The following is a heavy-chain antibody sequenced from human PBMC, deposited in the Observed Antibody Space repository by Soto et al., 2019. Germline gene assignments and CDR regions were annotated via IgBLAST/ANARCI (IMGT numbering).Heavy chain of an antibody. J-gene: IGHJ6*02. Sequence: QITLKESGPTLVKPTQTLTLTCTFSGFSLSTSGVGVAWIRQPPGKALEWLALIYWDDDKRYRPSLESRLTITKYTSKNQVVLTITNMYSVDTATYYCAYLPCSGGSCYWFSFSGMDVWGQGTTVTVSS. V-gene: IGHV2-5*02. CDR3: AYLPCSGGSCYWFSFSGMDV. D-gene: IGHD2-15*01. CDR2: IYWDDDK. CDR1: GFSLSTSGVG.